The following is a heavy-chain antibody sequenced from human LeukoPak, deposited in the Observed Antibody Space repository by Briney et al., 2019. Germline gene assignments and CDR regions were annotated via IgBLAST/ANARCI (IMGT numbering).Heavy chain of an antibody. J-gene: IGHJ3*02. D-gene: IGHD1-26*01. CDR1: GFTVSSNS. V-gene: IGHV3-53*01. CDR3: ARGPIVGAKGEAFDI. CDR2: IYSVGCT. Sequence: GGSLRLSCAASGFTVSSNSMTWVRQAPGKGLEWVSLIYSVGCTYYADSVKGRFTISRDNSKNTLYLQMNSLRAEDTAVYYCARGPIVGAKGEAFDIWGQGTMVTVSS.